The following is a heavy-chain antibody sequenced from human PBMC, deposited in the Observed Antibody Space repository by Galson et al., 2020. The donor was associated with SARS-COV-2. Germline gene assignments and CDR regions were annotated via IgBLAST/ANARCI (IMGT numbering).Heavy chain of an antibody. J-gene: IGHJ4*02. D-gene: IGHD6-13*01. V-gene: IGHV1-18*01. Sequence: ASVQVSCPASGSTFPRYGISWVRQAPGQGLAWMGWISAYNGNTNYAQKLQGRVTMTTDTSTSTAYMELRSLRSDDTAVYYCARRPAAGEYYFDYWGQGTLVTVSS. CDR2: ISAYNGNT. CDR1: GSTFPRYG. CDR3: ARRPAAGEYYFDY.